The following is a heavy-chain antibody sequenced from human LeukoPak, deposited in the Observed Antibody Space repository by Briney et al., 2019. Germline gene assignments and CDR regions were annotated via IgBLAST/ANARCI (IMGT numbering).Heavy chain of an antibody. Sequence: LPGGSLRLSCAASGFTFNTYSMNWVRQAPGKGLEWVSAISGSGGSTYYADSVKGRFTISRDNSKNTLYLQMNSLRAEDTAVYYCAKAGVRGYYTTGSLMDYWGQGTLVTVSS. J-gene: IGHJ4*02. V-gene: IGHV3-23*01. CDR1: GFTFNTYS. CDR2: ISGSGGST. CDR3: AKAGVRGYYTTGSLMDY. D-gene: IGHD3-22*01.